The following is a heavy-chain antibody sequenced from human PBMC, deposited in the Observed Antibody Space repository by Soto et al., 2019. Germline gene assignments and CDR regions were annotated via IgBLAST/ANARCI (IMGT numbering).Heavy chain of an antibody. J-gene: IGHJ6*02. CDR1: GFTYTDFA. V-gene: IGHV3-30*09. Sequence: VQLVDSGGGEVQPGRSLRLSGAASGFTYTDFALHWVRQAPGKGREWVAIISYDGSDKYYADSVKGRFAISRDNPKNTQYLETNSMRPEGTAVYLCAIPAWDTYYAIDVWGHGTTVTVFS. D-gene: IGHD5-18*01. CDR3: AIPAWDTYYAIDV. CDR2: ISYDGSDK.